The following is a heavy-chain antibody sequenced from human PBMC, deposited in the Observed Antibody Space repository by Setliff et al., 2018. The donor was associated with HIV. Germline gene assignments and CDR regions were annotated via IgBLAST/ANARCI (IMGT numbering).Heavy chain of an antibody. Sequence: ESGPTLVNPTQTLTLTCTFSGFSLSTSGVCVGWIRQPPGKALEWLALIYWDDDKRCSPSLKSRLTITKDTSKNQVVLTMTNMDPVDTATYYCAHQELGYCSGGSCPPPHAFDVWGQGTMVTVSS. CDR3: AHQELGYCSGGSCPPPHAFDV. CDR2: IYWDDDK. D-gene: IGHD2-15*01. J-gene: IGHJ3*01. CDR1: GFSLSTSGVC. V-gene: IGHV2-5*02.